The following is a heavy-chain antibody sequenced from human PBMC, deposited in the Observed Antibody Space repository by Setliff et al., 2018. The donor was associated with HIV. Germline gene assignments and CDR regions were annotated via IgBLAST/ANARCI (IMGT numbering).Heavy chain of an antibody. J-gene: IGHJ1*01. CDR3: ARHGDYEYFQH. V-gene: IGHV4-39*01. CDR1: GGSISSSNYY. CDR2: VHSYGSV. Sequence: LSLTCSVSGGSISSSNYYWGWLRQPPGKGLEWIGSVHSYGSVYYNPSLQSRVTVSVDTSKNRFSLNLRSVTATDTAIYYCARHGDYEYFQHWGRGTPVTVSS. D-gene: IGHD4-17*01.